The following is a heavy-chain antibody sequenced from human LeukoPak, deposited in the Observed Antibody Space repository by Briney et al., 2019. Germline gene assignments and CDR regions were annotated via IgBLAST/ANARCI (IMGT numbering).Heavy chain of an antibody. D-gene: IGHD3-10*01. CDR3: ARRRAYYGSGSRYYYMDV. V-gene: IGHV4-39*01. J-gene: IGHJ6*03. CDR1: GVSISTSRYY. CDR2: IYYTGPT. Sequence: SETLSLTCTVSGVSISTSRYYWGWIRQPPGKGLEWIGNIYYTGPTYYNASLESRVTISLDTSKNQFSLKLSSVTAADTAVYYCARRRAYYGSGSRYYYMDVWGKGATVTISS.